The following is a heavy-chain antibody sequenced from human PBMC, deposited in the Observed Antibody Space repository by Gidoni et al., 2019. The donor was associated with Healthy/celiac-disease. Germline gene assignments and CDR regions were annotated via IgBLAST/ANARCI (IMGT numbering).Heavy chain of an antibody. D-gene: IGHD6-19*01. V-gene: IGHV3-30-3*01. J-gene: IGHJ4*02. CDR2: ISYDGSNK. CDR3: ARDGSSGWFDY. Sequence: SYAMHWVRQAPGKGLEWVAVISYDGSNKYYADFVKGRFTISRDNSKNTLYLQMNSLRAEDTAVYYCARDGSSGWFDYWGQGTLVTVSS. CDR1: SYA.